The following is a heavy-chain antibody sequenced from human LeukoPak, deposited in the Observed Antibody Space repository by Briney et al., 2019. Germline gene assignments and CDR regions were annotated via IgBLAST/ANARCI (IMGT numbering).Heavy chain of an antibody. J-gene: IGHJ6*02. CDR1: GGSISSGSYY. CDR2: IYTSGST. CDR3: ARTPHYDFWSGYHDGMDV. D-gene: IGHD3-3*01. V-gene: IGHV4-61*02. Sequence: PSETLSLTCTVSGGSISSGSYYWSWIRQPAGKGLEWIGRIYTSGSTNYNPSLKSRVTISVDTSKNQFSLKLSSVTAAGTAVYYCARTPHYDFWSGYHDGMDVWGQGTTVTVSS.